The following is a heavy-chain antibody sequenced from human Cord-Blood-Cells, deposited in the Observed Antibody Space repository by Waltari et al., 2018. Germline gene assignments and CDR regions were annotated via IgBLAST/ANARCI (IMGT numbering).Heavy chain of an antibody. CDR3: AREGYSSSWYDAFDI. V-gene: IGHV1-69*01. J-gene: IGHJ3*02. Sequence: QVQLVQSGAEVKKPGSSVKVSCQASGGPFSRYAIRRVPPAPGQGLEWMGGIIPIFGTANYAQKFQGRVTITADESTSTAYMELSSLRSEDTAVYYCAREGYSSSWYDAFDIWGQGTMVTVSS. CDR2: IIPIFGTA. CDR1: GGPFSRYA. D-gene: IGHD6-13*01.